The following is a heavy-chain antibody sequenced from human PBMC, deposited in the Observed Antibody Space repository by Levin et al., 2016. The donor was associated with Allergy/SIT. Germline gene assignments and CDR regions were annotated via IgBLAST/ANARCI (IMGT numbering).Heavy chain of an antibody. CDR2: VYFSGST. D-gene: IGHD4-11*01. J-gene: IGHJ4*02. Sequence: SETLSLTCTVSGDSISTSSYYWGWIRQSPGKGLEWIGSVYFSGSTYYNPSLKSRVTISVDTSKNQFSLKLSSVTAADAAVYYCAVGLGNYGPFDYWGQGTRVTVSS. CDR1: GDSISTSSYY. V-gene: IGHV4-39*01. CDR3: AVGLGNYGPFDY.